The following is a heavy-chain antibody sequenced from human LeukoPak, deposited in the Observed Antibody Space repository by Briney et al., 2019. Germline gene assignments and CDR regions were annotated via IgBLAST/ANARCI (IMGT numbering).Heavy chain of an antibody. V-gene: IGHV3-23*01. CDR3: ADYGGNFPN. D-gene: IGHD4-23*01. Sequence: PGGSLRLSCAASKFIFSNYAMSWVRQAPGKGLDWVSTISGSGTSTYYADSVEGRFTISRDNSKNTLYLQMNSLRAEDTAVYYCADYGGNFPNWGQGTLVTVSS. CDR2: ISGSGTST. CDR1: KFIFSNYA. J-gene: IGHJ4*02.